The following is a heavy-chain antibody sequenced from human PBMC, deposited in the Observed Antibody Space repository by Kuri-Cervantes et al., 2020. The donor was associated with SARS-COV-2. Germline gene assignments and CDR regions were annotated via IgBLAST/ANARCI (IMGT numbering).Heavy chain of an antibody. CDR3: TGRRLSYCGGDCYSVEAY. D-gene: IGHD2-21*01. Sequence: GESLKISCAASGFTFSGSAMHWVRQASGKGLEWVGRIRSKANSYATAYAASVKGRFTISRDDSKNTAYLQMNSLKTEDTAVYYCTGRRLSYCGGDCYSVEAYWGQGTLVTVSS. J-gene: IGHJ4*02. V-gene: IGHV3-73*01. CDR2: IRSKANSYAT. CDR1: GFTFSGSA.